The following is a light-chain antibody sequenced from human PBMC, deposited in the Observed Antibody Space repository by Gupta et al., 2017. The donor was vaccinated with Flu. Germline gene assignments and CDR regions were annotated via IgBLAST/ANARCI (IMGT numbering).Light chain of an antibody. V-gene: IGKV6-21*01. CDR3: HQSSGLPYS. Sequence: PDFQPVTEKEKVSIACRVSQGTGSGLGRYQQKRGLPPKVLVKYASQYFSAVPSTFSGSGSGTDFTLTINSMVTEDPATYYCHQSSGLPYSFGQGTKLEIK. CDR1: QGTGSG. CDR2: YAS. J-gene: IGKJ2*03.